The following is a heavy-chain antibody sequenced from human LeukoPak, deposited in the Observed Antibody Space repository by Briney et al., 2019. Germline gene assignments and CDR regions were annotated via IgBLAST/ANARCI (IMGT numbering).Heavy chain of an antibody. CDR2: IYTSGST. CDR1: GGSTSSGIYY. Sequence: SQTLSLTCTVSGGSTSSGIYYWSWIRQPAGKGLEWIGRIYTSGSTNYNPSLKSRVTISVDTSKNQFSLKLSSVTAADTAVYYCARGSWGELLDYWGQGTLVTVSS. CDR3: ARGSWGELLDY. D-gene: IGHD1-26*01. V-gene: IGHV4-61*02. J-gene: IGHJ4*02.